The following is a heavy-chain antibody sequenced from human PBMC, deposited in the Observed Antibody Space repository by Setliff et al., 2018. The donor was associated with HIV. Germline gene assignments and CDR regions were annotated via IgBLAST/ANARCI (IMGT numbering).Heavy chain of an antibody. Sequence: PSETLSLTGAVYGGSFSGYYWSWIRQPPGKGLEWIGEINHSGSTNYNPSLKSRVTISVDTSKNQFSLKLSSVTAADTAVYYCARRGAAMVLNWFDPWGQGTLVTVSS. CDR2: INHSGST. V-gene: IGHV4-34*01. CDR1: GGSFSGYY. D-gene: IGHD5-18*01. CDR3: ARRGAAMVLNWFDP. J-gene: IGHJ5*02.